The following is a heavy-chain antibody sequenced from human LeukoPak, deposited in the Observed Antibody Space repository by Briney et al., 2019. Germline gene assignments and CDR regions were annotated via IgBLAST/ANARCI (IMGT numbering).Heavy chain of an antibody. CDR2: IIPIFGTA. CDR1: GGTFSSYA. V-gene: IGHV1-69*13. J-gene: IGHJ4*02. D-gene: IGHD1-26*01. Sequence: GASVTVSCTASGGTFSSYAISWVRQAPGQGLEWMGGIIPIFGTANYAQKFQGRVTITADESTSTAYMELSSLRSEDTAVYYCARASSIVGVVYFDYWGQGTLVTVSS. CDR3: ARASSIVGVVYFDY.